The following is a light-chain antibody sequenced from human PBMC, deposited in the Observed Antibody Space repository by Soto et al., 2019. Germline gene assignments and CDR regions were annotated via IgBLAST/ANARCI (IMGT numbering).Light chain of an antibody. Sequence: VFTQSPSTLSLSPGERATLSCRTSLSVSVYLDWYQQKPGQAPRLLISDASNRATGIPARFSGSGSGTDFTLTISSLEPEDFAVYYCHQRQYWPPITFGQGTRLEIK. CDR2: DAS. CDR1: LSVSVY. J-gene: IGKJ5*01. CDR3: HQRQYWPPIT. V-gene: IGKV3-11*01.